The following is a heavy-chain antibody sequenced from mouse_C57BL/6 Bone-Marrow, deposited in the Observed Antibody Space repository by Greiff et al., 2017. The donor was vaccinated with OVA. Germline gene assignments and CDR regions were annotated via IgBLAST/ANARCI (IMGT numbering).Heavy chain of an antibody. CDR2: IWSEGST. V-gene: IGHV2-6*03. Sequence: QVQLKESGPGLVAPSQSLSITCTVSGFSLTSYGVHWVRQPPGKGLEWLVVIWSEGSTTYNSAIKSRPSISTDNSKSQVFLKMNSLQADDTAMYYSDRLLTGHSAMDDWGQGTSVTVSS. D-gene: IGHD4-1*01. CDR1: GFSLTSYG. J-gene: IGHJ4*01. CDR3: DRLLTGHSAMDD.